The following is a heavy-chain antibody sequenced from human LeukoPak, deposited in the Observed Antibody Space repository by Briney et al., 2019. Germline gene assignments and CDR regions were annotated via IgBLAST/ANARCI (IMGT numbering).Heavy chain of an antibody. CDR1: GGSISSYY. CDR2: IYYSGST. V-gene: IGHV4-59*01. Sequence: SETLSLTCTVSGGSISSYYWSWTRQPPGKGLEWIGYIYYSGSTNYNPSLKSRVTISVDTSKNQFSLKLSSVTAADTAVYYCARAVRTATRAKEFDYWGQGTLVTVSS. J-gene: IGHJ4*02. CDR3: ARAVRTATRAKEFDY. D-gene: IGHD5-18*01.